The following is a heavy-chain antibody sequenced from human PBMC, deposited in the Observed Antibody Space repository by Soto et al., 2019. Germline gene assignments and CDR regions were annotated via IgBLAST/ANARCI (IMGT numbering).Heavy chain of an antibody. CDR2: ISWDGGST. V-gene: IGHV3-43*01. CDR1: GFTFDDYT. Sequence: DVQLVESGGVVVQPGGSLRLSCAASGFTFDDYTMHWVRQAPGKGLEWVSLISWDGGSTYYADSVKGRFTISRDNSKNSLYLQMNSLRTEDTALYYCAKDINEGQNYYYGMDVWGQGTTVTVSS. J-gene: IGHJ6*02. CDR3: AKDINEGQNYYYGMDV. D-gene: IGHD1-1*01.